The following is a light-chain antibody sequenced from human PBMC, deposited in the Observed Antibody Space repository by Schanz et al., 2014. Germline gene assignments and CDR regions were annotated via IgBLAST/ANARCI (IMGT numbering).Light chain of an antibody. Sequence: QSVLTQPPSVSGAPGQRVTISCTGSSSNIGAGYDVHWYQQVPGTAPKVLIYGDNNRPSGVPDRFSRSKSGTSASLAITGLQAEDEADYYCCSYAATFSVVFGGGTKLTVL. CDR3: CSYAATFSVV. V-gene: IGLV1-40*01. J-gene: IGLJ2*01. CDR2: GDN. CDR1: SSNIGAGYD.